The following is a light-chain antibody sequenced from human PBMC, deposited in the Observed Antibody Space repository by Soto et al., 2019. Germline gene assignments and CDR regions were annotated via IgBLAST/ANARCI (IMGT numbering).Light chain of an antibody. CDR2: DVN. V-gene: IGLV2-14*03. J-gene: IGLJ2*01. CDR1: SRDIGAYNF. CDR3: TSWTTSTTMI. Sequence: SALTQPASVSGSPGQSITISCTGTSRDIGAYNFVSWYQQHPGKAPKLMLYDVNIRPSGVSNRFSGSKSGNTASLTISGLQAEDEADYYCTSWTTSTTMIFGGGTKVTVL.